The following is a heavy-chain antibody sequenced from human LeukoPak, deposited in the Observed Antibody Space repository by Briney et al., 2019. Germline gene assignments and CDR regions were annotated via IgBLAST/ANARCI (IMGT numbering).Heavy chain of an antibody. J-gene: IGHJ4*02. CDR2: ISGNGGSK. V-gene: IGHV3-64*01. CDR1: GFTFSSYS. D-gene: IGHD6-13*01. Sequence: PGGSLRLXCAASGFTFSSYSMHWVRQAPGKGLEYVSGISGNGGSKYYANSVKGRFTISRDNSKHTLYLQMGSLRAEDMTVYYRARGGSSWYYPYFDYWGQGTLVTISS. CDR3: ARGGSSWYYPYFDY.